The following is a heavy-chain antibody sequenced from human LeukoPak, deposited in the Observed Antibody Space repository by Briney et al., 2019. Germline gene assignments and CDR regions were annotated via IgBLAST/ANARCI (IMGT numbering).Heavy chain of an antibody. Sequence: GASVKVSCKVSGYTLTELSMHWVRQAPGKGLEWMGGFDPEDGETIYAQKFQGRVTMTEDTSTDTAYMELSSLRSEDTAVYCCATDVRLVGATRDYWGQGTLVTVSS. V-gene: IGHV1-24*01. D-gene: IGHD1-26*01. CDR2: FDPEDGET. J-gene: IGHJ4*02. CDR3: ATDVRLVGATRDY. CDR1: GYTLTELS.